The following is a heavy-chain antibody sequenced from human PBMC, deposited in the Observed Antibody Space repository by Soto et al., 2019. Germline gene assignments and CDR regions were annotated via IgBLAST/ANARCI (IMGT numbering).Heavy chain of an antibody. CDR3: ARGDREDILVVVGARPGEYGIDI. V-gene: IGHV3-30-3*01. D-gene: IGHD2-15*01. Sequence: GGSLRLSCAASGFTFRNHAMHWVRQAPGKGLECLAVIAYDGSNAFYRDSVKGRFTISRDNSKNTLYLHMNSLRSEDTGVYYCARGDREDILVVVGARPGEYGIDIWGQGTTVTVS. CDR2: IAYDGSNA. J-gene: IGHJ6*02. CDR1: GFTFRNHA.